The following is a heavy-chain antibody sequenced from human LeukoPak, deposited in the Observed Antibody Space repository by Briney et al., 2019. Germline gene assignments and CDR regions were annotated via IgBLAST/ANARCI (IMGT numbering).Heavy chain of an antibody. Sequence: PSETLSLTCTVSGGAISNYHWTWIRQPAGKGLEWIGQIHTSGSTNYNPPLKSRVTMSIDTPENQVSLTMRSVTAADTAVYYCARRDYSSGWSFDKWGQGTLVTVSS. D-gene: IGHD6-19*01. CDR2: IHTSGST. CDR1: GGAISNYH. CDR3: ARRDYSSGWSFDK. V-gene: IGHV4-4*07. J-gene: IGHJ4*02.